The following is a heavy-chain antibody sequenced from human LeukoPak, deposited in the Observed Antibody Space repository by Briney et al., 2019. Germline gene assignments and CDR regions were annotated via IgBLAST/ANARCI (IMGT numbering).Heavy chain of an antibody. CDR2: INSDGSST. CDR1: GFTFSSYA. V-gene: IGHV3-74*01. D-gene: IGHD4-17*01. J-gene: IGHJ4*02. CDR3: ASGGDYLYYFDY. Sequence: GGSLRLSCAASGFTFSSYAMHWVRQAPGKGLVWVSRINSDGSSTSYADSVKGRFTISRDNAKNTLYLQMNSLRAEDTAVYYCASGGDYLYYFDYWGQGTLVTVSS.